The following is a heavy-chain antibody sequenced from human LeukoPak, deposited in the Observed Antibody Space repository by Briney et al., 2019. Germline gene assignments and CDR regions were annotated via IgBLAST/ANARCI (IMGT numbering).Heavy chain of an antibody. CDR2: ISSSGSTI. CDR3: ASRRYSSSWLNWFDP. CDR1: GFTFDDYG. Sequence: PGGSLRLSCAASGFTFDDYGMSWVRQAPGKGLEWVSYISSSGSTIYYADSVKGRFTISRDNAKNSLYLQMNSLRAEDTAVYYCASRRYSSSWLNWFDPWGQGTLVTVSS. V-gene: IGHV3-48*03. J-gene: IGHJ5*02. D-gene: IGHD6-13*01.